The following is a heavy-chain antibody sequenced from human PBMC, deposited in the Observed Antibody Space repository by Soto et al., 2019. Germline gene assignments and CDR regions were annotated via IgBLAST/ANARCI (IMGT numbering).Heavy chain of an antibody. CDR3: SRESDEITSNFDY. V-gene: IGHV3-21*06. J-gene: IGHJ4*02. Sequence: LRLSCTASGFTFTRYSMNWVRQAPGKGLEWVSSISGTTHYLYYADSVKGRFTISRDNSKNSLFLEMNSLRAEDTAVYYCSRESDEITSNFDYWGQGTLVTVSS. CDR1: GFTFTRYS. CDR2: ISGTTHYL.